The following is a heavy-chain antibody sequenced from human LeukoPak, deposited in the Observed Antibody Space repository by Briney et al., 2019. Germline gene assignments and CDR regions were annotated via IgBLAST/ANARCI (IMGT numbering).Heavy chain of an antibody. CDR3: AGAEMATGPFDY. V-gene: IGHV3-48*03. J-gene: IGHJ4*02. CDR2: ISSSGSTI. D-gene: IGHD5-24*01. CDR1: GFTFSSYE. Sequence: GGSLRLSCAASGFTFSSYEMNWVRQAPGKGLEWVSYISSSGSTIYYADSVKGRFTISRDNAKNSLYLQMNSLRAEDTAVYYCAGAEMATGPFDYWGQGTLVTVSS.